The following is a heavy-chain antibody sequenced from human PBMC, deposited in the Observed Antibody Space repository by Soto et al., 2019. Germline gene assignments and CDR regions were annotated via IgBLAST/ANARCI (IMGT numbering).Heavy chain of an antibody. Sequence: QVQLVQSGAEVKKPGSSVKVSCKASGGTFSTYTITWVRQAPGQGLEWMGRIIPIIGIINYAQKLEGRVTISADKFTGTASMELTGLRSDHTAVYYWAGDPDSYYSDSHASASPWGQGTLCTVCS. CDR3: AGDPDSYYSDSHASASP. D-gene: IGHD4-4*01. CDR1: GGTFSTYT. J-gene: IGHJ5*02. V-gene: IGHV1-69*08. CDR2: IIPIIGII.